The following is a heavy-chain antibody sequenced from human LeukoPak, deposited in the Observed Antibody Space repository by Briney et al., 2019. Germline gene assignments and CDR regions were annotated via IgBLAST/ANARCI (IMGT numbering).Heavy chain of an antibody. CDR2: MSNSGSYI. Sequence: GGSLRLSCAASGFIFSSYSMSWVLQAPGKGLEWVSSMSNSGSYIFYADSVKGRFTISRDNAKNSLYLQMNGLRAEDTAVCYCARDVTTDYWGQGTLVTVSS. V-gene: IGHV3-21*06. CDR1: GFIFSSYS. D-gene: IGHD1-1*01. CDR3: ARDVTTDY. J-gene: IGHJ4*02.